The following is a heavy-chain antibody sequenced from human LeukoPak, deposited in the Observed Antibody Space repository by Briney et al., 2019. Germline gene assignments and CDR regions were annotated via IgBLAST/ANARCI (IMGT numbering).Heavy chain of an antibody. V-gene: IGHV3-49*04. Sequence: GGSLRLSCTASGFTFGDYAMTWVRQAPGKGLEWVGSIRSKAYGGTAEYAASVKGRFTISRGDSTSIAYLQMNSLTTEDTAVYYCTRSLFSKNWFDPWGQGTLVTVSS. D-gene: IGHD4-11*01. CDR1: GFTFGDYA. CDR3: TRSLFSKNWFDP. CDR2: IRSKAYGGTA. J-gene: IGHJ5*02.